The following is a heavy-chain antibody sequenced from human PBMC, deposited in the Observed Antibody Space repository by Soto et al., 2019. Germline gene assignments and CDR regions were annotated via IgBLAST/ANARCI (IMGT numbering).Heavy chain of an antibody. D-gene: IGHD2-2*01. CDR1: GYIFGSDG. V-gene: IGHV1-18*01. CDR3: ARDLTIVPATHPRLENYGMDV. J-gene: IGHJ6*02. CDR2: ISPYNGHT. Sequence: ASVKVSCTAAGYIFGSDGRTWVRQTPGQGLEWMGWISPYNGHTQFVQRFQGRVTMTTDTSTKTAYMELRNLRSDDTAHYYCARDLTIVPATHPRLENYGMDVWGQGTTVTVSS.